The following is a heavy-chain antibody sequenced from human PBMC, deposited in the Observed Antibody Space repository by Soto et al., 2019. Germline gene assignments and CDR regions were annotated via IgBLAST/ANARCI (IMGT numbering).Heavy chain of an antibody. Sequence: EVQLVASGGGLVPPGGSLRLSCAVSGLTFSTDEMNWVRQAPGKGLEWLAYISYTSTTIKYADYVKGRFAVSRDNAKKSLSLQMNHLRVEDTAVYYCVREGGSLAFDSWGQGTLVTVSS. J-gene: IGHJ4*02. D-gene: IGHD1-1*01. CDR3: VREGGSLAFDS. V-gene: IGHV3-48*03. CDR2: ISYTSTTI. CDR1: GLTFSTDE.